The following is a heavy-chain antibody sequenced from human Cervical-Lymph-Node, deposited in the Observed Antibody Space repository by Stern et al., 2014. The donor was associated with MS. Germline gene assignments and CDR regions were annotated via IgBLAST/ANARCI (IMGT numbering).Heavy chain of an antibody. Sequence: QVQLVQSGGGVVQPGGSLRLSCVVSGFTFSNHAMHWVRQAPGKGLEWVTVISYDGRNEYYTDSVQGRFPVSRDHSKNTLYLQMTSLRPDDTAVYYCARATSTTTVTTPYYGLDVWGQGTTVTVSS. J-gene: IGHJ6*02. V-gene: IGHV3-30*04. CDR1: GFTFSNHA. D-gene: IGHD4-17*01. CDR2: ISYDGRNE. CDR3: ARATSTTTVTTPYYGLDV.